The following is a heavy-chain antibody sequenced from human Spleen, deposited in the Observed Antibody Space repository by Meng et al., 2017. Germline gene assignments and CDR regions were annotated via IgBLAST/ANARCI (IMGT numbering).Heavy chain of an antibody. D-gene: IGHD1-26*01. CDR2: IRNKPMSDTT. Sequence: GESLKISCAASGLTFSDHYMDWVRQAPGKGLEWVGRIRNKPMSDTTEYAASVKGRFIISRDDSKNSLYLQMNSLKSEDTAVYYCAKLVEAPSPPDYWGQGTLVTVSS. CDR1: GLTFSDHY. J-gene: IGHJ4*02. V-gene: IGHV3-72*01. CDR3: AKLVEAPSPPDY.